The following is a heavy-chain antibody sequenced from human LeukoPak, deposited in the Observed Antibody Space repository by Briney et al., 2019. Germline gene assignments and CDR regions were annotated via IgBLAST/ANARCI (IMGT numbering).Heavy chain of an antibody. D-gene: IGHD3-22*01. J-gene: IGHJ4*02. CDR2: ISGSGGNT. Sequence: GGSLRLSCAASGFTFNNYAMSWVRQAPGKGLEWVSVISGSGGNTHYADSVKGRFTISRDISKNTLYLQMNSLRAEDTAVYHCAKDPTYYYDSSGYPPDYWGQGTLVTVSS. V-gene: IGHV3-23*01. CDR1: GFTFNNYA. CDR3: AKDPTYYYDSSGYPPDY.